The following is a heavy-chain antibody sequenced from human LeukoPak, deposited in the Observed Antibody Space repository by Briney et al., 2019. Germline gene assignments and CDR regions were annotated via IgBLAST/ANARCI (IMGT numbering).Heavy chain of an antibody. CDR1: GYTLTELS. CDR2: FDPEDGET. V-gene: IGHV1-24*01. CDR3: ATFGGYYFDF. J-gene: IGHJ4*02. D-gene: IGHD3-10*01. Sequence: EASVTVSCTVSGYTLTELSMHWVRQAPGKGLEWMGGFDPEDGETIYAQKFQGRVTMTEDTSTDTAYMELSSLRSEDTAVYYCATFGGYYFDFWGQGTLVTVSS.